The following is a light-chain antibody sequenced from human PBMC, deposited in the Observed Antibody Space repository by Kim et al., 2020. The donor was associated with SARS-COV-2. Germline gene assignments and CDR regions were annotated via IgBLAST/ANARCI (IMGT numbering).Light chain of an antibody. Sequence: ERATINGKSSQSVLYSSNNKNYLAWYQQKPGQPPKLLIYWASTRESGVPDRFSGSGSGTDFTLTISSLQAEDVAVYYCQQYYSTPSFGQGTKLEI. J-gene: IGKJ2*03. V-gene: IGKV4-1*01. CDR1: QSVLYSSNNKNY. CDR3: QQYYSTPS. CDR2: WAS.